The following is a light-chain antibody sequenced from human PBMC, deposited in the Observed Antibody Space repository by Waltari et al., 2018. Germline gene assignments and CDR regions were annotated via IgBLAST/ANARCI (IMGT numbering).Light chain of an antibody. CDR1: QDISTY. J-gene: IGKJ2*03. CDR3: LQYNSHPYS. V-gene: IGKV1-17*01. Sequence: DIQMTQSPSSLSASAGDTVTITCRASQDISTYLNWYQQKPGQPPKRLIYAASSLESGVPSRFSGSGSGTDFTLTISSLQPEDFATYYCLQYNSHPYSFGQGTKVEIK. CDR2: AAS.